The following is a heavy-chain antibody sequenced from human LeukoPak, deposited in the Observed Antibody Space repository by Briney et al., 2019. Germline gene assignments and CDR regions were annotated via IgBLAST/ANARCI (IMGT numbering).Heavy chain of an antibody. V-gene: IGHV4-30-4*01. CDR1: GGSISSGDYY. CDR2: IYYSGST. Sequence: SETLSLTCTVSGGSISSGDYYWSWIRQPPGKGLEWIGYIYYSGSTYYNPFLKSRVTISVDTSKNQFSLKLSSVTAADTAVYYCARGDYYYGMDVWGQGTTVTVSS. J-gene: IGHJ6*02. CDR3: ARGDYYYGMDV.